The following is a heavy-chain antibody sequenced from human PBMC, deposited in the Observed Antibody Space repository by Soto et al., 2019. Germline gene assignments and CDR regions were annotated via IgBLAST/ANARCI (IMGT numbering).Heavy chain of an antibody. CDR2: IYYSGST. CDR1: GGSISRSSYY. CDR3: ARHDYGGFGL. V-gene: IGHV4-39*01. Sequence: SETLSLTCTVSGGSISRSSYYWGWIRQPPGKGLEWIGSIYYSGSTYYNPSLKSRVTISVGTSKNQFSLKLSSVTAADTAVYYCARHDYGGFGLWGQGTLVTVSS. J-gene: IGHJ4*02. D-gene: IGHD4-17*01.